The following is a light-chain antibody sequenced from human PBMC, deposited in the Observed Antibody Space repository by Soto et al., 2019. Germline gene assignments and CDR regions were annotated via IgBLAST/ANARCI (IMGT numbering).Light chain of an antibody. CDR1: SSNVGSYKL. CDR3: SSYRRGSTSGQV. J-gene: IGLJ1*01. V-gene: IGLV2-14*02. CDR2: EVN. Sequence: QSALTQPASVSGSPGQSITISCTGTSSNVGSYKLVSWYQQHPGKAPKLMIFEVNKRPSGVSNRFSGSKSGNTASLTISGLQAEDEADYYCSSYRRGSTSGQVFGTGTKVTVL.